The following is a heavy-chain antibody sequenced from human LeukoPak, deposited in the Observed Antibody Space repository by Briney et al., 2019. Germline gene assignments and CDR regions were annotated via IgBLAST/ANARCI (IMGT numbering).Heavy chain of an antibody. Sequence: PSETLSLTCTVSGGSISSSSYYWGWIRQPPGKGLEGIGSIYYGGSTYSNPSLKSRVTISVETSKNQSTLKLSSVTAADTAVYYCARGSRLPTVVSSVDAGGFDYWGQGTLVTVSS. J-gene: IGHJ4*02. CDR1: GGSISSSSYY. D-gene: IGHD4-23*01. CDR2: IYYGGST. V-gene: IGHV4-39*01. CDR3: ARGSRLPTVVSSVDAGGFDY.